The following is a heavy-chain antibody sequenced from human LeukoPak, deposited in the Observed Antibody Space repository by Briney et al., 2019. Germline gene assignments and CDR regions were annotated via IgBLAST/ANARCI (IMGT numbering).Heavy chain of an antibody. CDR1: GFTFSSYA. D-gene: IGHD2-2*01. CDR3: AKDLDCSSTSCYPDY. V-gene: IGHV3-23*01. J-gene: IGHJ4*02. Sequence: TGGSLRLSCAASGFTFSSYAMSWVRQAPGKGLEWVSAISGRGGSTYYADSVKGRFTISRDNSKNTLYLQMNSLRAEDTAVYYCAKDLDCSSTSCYPDYWGQGTLVTVSS. CDR2: ISGRGGST.